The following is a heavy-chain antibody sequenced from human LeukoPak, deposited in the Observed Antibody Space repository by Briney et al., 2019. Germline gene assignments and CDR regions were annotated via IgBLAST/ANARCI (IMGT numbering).Heavy chain of an antibody. CDR2: IKQDGSEK. D-gene: IGHD3-16*01. Sequence: GGSLRLSCAASGFSFSDYWMSWVRQAPGKGLEWVANIKQDGSEKYSVDSVRGRFTISRDNSKNTLYLQMNSLRTEDTAVYYCAKIETFDYDTSGRHWLDSWGQGTLVTVSS. CDR1: GFSFSDYW. J-gene: IGHJ5*01. V-gene: IGHV3-7*01. CDR3: AKIETFDYDTSGRHWLDS.